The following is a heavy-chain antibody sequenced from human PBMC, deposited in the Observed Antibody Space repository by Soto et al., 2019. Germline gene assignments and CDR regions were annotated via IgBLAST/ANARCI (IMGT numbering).Heavy chain of an antibody. CDR2: ISYDGSNK. V-gene: IGHV3-30*18. CDR3: AQYGIAVADYNFDY. J-gene: IGHJ4*02. CDR1: GFTFSSYG. Sequence: QVQLVESGGGVVQPGRSLRLSCAASGFTFSSYGMHWVRQAPGKGLEWVAVISYDGSNKYYADSVKGRFTISRDNSKNTLYLQMNSLRAKDTAVYYCAQYGIAVADYNFDYWGQGPLVTVSS. D-gene: IGHD6-19*01.